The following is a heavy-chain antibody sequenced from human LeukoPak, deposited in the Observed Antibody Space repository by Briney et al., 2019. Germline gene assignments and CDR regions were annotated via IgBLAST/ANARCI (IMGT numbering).Heavy chain of an antibody. Sequence: GSLRLSCAASGFTFSSYGMHWVRQAPGKGLEWVAVIWYDGSNKYYADSVKGRFTISRDNSKNTLYLQMNSLRAEDTAVYYCARGPYYYGSGTGSGFDPWGQGTLVTVSS. V-gene: IGHV3-33*01. D-gene: IGHD3-10*01. CDR3: ARGPYYYGSGTGSGFDP. CDR2: IWYDGSNK. CDR1: GFTFSSYG. J-gene: IGHJ5*02.